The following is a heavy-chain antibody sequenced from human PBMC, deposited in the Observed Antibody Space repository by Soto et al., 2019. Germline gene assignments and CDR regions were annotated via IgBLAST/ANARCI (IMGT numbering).Heavy chain of an antibody. CDR2: INHSGST. J-gene: IGHJ6*02. D-gene: IGHD3-22*01. CDR1: GGSFSGYY. CDR3: ARVGYDISGYYGGGMDV. V-gene: IGHV4-34*01. Sequence: SETLSLTCAVYGGSFSGYYWSWIRQPPGKGLEWIGEINHSGSTNYNPSLKSRVTISVDTSKNQFSLKLSSVTAADTAVYYCARVGYDISGYYGGGMDVWGQGTTVTSP.